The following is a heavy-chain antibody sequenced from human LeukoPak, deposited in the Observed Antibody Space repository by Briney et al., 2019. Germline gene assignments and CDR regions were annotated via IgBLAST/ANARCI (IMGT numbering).Heavy chain of an antibody. CDR1: GYTFTSYG. D-gene: IGHD3-3*01. J-gene: IGHJ4*02. V-gene: IGHV1-18*01. CDR3: ARAGDLWSQGIRFDY. Sequence: APVKVSCKASGYTFTSYGISWVRQAPGQGLEWMGWISAYNGNTNYAQKLQGRVTMTTDTSTSTAYMELRSLRSDDTAVYYCARAGDLWSQGIRFDYWGQGTLVTVSS. CDR2: ISAYNGNT.